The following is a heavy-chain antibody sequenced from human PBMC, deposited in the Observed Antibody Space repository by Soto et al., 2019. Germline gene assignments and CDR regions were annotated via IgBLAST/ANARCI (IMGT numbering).Heavy chain of an antibody. CDR3: ARSLGWYAIDY. CDR2: MSHIGSV. CDR1: GVSIGSNYY. V-gene: IGHV4-4*02. Sequence: QVLLQESGPGLVQPSGTLSLSCVVSGVSIGSNYYWGWVRQSPGNGLEWLGDMSHIGSVTYHPSLTSQVTLSMANPQNPFSMKLTSVTAADTAVYYCARSLGWYAIDYWGQGTLVIVSS. J-gene: IGHJ4*02. D-gene: IGHD6-19*01.